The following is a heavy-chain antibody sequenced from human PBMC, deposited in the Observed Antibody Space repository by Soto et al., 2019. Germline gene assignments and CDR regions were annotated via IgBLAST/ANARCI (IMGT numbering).Heavy chain of an antibody. V-gene: IGHV4-59*08. CDR3: ARLAVDLYYYYMDV. J-gene: IGHJ6*03. CDR2: IYYSGST. CDR1: GGSISSYY. Sequence: SETLSLTCTVSGGSISSYYWSWIRQPPGKGLEWIGYIYYSGSTNYNPSLKSRVTISVDTSKNQFSLKLSSVTAADTAVYYCARLAVDLYYYYMDVWGKGTTVTVSS. D-gene: IGHD2-15*01.